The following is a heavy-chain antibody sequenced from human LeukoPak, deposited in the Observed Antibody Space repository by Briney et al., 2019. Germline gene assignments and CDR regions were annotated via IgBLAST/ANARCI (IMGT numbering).Heavy chain of an antibody. CDR1: GYSIRSAYY. CDR3: ATGIIAAAGYDAFHI. V-gene: IGHV4-38-2*01. D-gene: IGHD6-13*01. CDR2: LFHSGST. Sequence: SETLSLTCAVSGYSIRSAYYWGWIRQSPGKRLEWIGSLFHSGSTYYNPSLKSPVTILVESSKNQFSLHLNSVTAADTAVYYCATGIIAAAGYDAFHIWGQGTLVTVSS. J-gene: IGHJ3*02.